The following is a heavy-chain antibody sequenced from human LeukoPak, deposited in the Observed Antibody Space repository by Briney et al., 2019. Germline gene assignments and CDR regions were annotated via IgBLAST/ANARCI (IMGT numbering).Heavy chain of an antibody. Sequence: GASVKVSCKASGYTFTGYYMHWVRQAPGQGLEWMGWINPNSGGTNYAQKFQGRVTMTRDTSISTAYMELSRLRSDYTAVYYCARGELRYFDWLPQPYLSNYGMDVWGQGTTVTVSS. CDR1: GYTFTGYY. V-gene: IGHV1-2*02. CDR3: ARGELRYFDWLPQPYLSNYGMDV. CDR2: INPNSGGT. D-gene: IGHD3-9*01. J-gene: IGHJ6*02.